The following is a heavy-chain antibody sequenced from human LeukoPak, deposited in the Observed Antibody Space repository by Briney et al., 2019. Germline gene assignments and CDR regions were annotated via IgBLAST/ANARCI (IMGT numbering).Heavy chain of an antibody. V-gene: IGHV4-59*01. CDR3: ARGGLGRTSSGWYIRYYYYMDV. Sequence: SETLSLTCTVSGGSISSYYWSWIRQPPGKGLEGIGYIYYSGSTNYNPSLKSRVTISVDTSKNQFSLKLSSVTAADTAVYYCARGGLGRTSSGWYIRYYYYMDVWGKGTTVTISS. CDR1: GGSISSYY. CDR2: IYYSGST. D-gene: IGHD6-19*01. J-gene: IGHJ6*03.